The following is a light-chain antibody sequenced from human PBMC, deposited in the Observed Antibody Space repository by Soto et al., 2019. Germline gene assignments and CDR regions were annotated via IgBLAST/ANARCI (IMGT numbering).Light chain of an antibody. V-gene: IGLV2-14*01. Sequence: QSVLTQPASVSGSPGQSITISCTGTSSDVGGYDYVSWYQQYAGKAPKLTIYNVRNRPSGVSSRFSGSKSGNTASLTISGLQPEDGGDYFCSSYTNSGTVLFGGGTKLTVL. CDR1: SSDVGGYDY. J-gene: IGLJ2*01. CDR2: NVR. CDR3: SSYTNSGTVL.